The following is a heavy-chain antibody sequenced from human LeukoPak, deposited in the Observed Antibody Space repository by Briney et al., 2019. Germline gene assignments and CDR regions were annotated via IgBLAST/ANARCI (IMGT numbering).Heavy chain of an antibody. V-gene: IGHV4-4*02. CDR2: IYHSGST. J-gene: IGHJ4*02. D-gene: IGHD3-3*01. CDR1: GGSISSSNW. CDR3: ARAPNYDFWSGYLDY. Sequence: AETLSLTCAVSGGSISSSNWWRWVRQPPGKGLEWIGNIYHSGSTYYNPSLKSRVIISVDTSKNHFSLKLSSVTAADTAVYYCARAPNYDFWSGYLDYWGQGTLVTVSS.